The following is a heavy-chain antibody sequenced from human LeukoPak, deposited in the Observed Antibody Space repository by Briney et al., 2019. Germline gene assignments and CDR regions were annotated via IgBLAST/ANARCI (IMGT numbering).Heavy chain of an antibody. Sequence: GGSLRLSCAASGFTFSSHSMNWVRQAPGKGLEWLSYIDSGSGNIYYRDSVKGRFTISRDNAQDSLYLQMDSLRDEDTAVYYCARQDDDWGPNTLDVWGQGTVVTVSS. CDR3: ARQDDDWGPNTLDV. J-gene: IGHJ3*01. CDR1: GFTFSSHS. CDR2: IDSGSGNI. D-gene: IGHD7-27*01. V-gene: IGHV3-48*02.